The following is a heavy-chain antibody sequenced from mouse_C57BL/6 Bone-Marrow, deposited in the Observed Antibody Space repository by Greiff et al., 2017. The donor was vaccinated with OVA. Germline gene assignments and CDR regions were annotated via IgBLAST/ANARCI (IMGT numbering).Heavy chain of an antibody. CDR3: ARDGYPPFAY. CDR1: GYTFTSYG. V-gene: IGHV1-81*01. Sequence: QVQLQQSGAELARPGASVKLSCTASGYTFTSYGISWVKQRTGQGLEWIGEIYPRSGNTYYNEKFKGKATLTADKSSSTAYMELRSLTSEDSAVYFCARDGYPPFAYWGQGTLVTVSA. CDR2: IYPRSGNT. J-gene: IGHJ3*01. D-gene: IGHD2-3*01.